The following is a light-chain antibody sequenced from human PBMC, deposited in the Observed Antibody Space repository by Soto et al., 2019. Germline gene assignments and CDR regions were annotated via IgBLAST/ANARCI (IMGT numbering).Light chain of an antibody. V-gene: IGLV2-23*01. CDR2: EGT. CDR3: CSYTTTYTYV. Sequence: QSVLTQPASVSGSPGQSITISCTGTSSDVGSYNLVSWYQQHPGKAPKLMIYEGTKRPSGVSTRFSGSKSGNTASLTISGLLAEDEGDYYCCSYTTTYTYVFGTGTKVTVL. CDR1: SSDVGSYNL. J-gene: IGLJ1*01.